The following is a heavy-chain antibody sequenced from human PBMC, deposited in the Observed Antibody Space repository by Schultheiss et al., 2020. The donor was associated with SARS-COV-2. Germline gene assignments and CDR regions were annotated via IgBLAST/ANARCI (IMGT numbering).Heavy chain of an antibody. CDR3: AGAYYYGSGSHKSDYYYDGMDV. J-gene: IGHJ6*02. V-gene: IGHV4-31*03. CDR1: GGSINSGGYY. Sequence: SETLSLTCTVSGGSINSGGYYWSWIRQPPGKGLEWIGYIYYSGSTYYNPSLKSRVTISVDTSKNQFSLKLSSVTAADTAVYYCAGAYYYGSGSHKSDYYYDGMDVWGQGTTVTSSS. D-gene: IGHD3-10*01. CDR2: IYYSGST.